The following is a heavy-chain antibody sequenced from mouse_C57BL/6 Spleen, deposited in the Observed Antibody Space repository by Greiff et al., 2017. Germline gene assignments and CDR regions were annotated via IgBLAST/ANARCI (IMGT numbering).Heavy chain of an antibody. CDR2: IDPSDSET. CDR1: GYTFTSYW. J-gene: IGHJ1*03. CDR3: AYYGSSYHFDV. V-gene: IGHV1-52*01. D-gene: IGHD1-1*01. Sequence: VQLQQPGAELVRPGSSVKLSCKASGYTFTSYWMHWVKQRPIQGLEWIGNIDPSDSETHYNQKFKDKATLTVDKSSSTAYMQHSSLTSEDSAVYYCAYYGSSYHFDVWGTGTTVTVSS.